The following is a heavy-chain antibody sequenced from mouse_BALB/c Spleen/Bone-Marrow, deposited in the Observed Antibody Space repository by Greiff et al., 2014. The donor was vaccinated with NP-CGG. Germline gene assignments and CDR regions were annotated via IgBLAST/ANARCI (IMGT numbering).Heavy chain of an antibody. Sequence: EVKLVESGGGLVQPGGSLKLSCAASGFTFSDYTISWVRQTPEKRLEWVAYISNGGGFTYYRDTVKGRFTISRDNGKDTLYLQMSSLNSEDTAMYYCARRGGNYVDWYFDVWGAGTTVTVSS. CDR1: GFTFSDYT. D-gene: IGHD2-1*01. V-gene: IGHV5-12-2*01. CDR3: ARRGGNYVDWYFDV. J-gene: IGHJ1*01. CDR2: ISNGGGFT.